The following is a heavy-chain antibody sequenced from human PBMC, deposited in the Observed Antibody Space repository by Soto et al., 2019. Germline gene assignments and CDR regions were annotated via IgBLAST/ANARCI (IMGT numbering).Heavy chain of an antibody. J-gene: IGHJ4*02. CDR1: GFTFSSYA. V-gene: IGHV3-30-3*01. CDR3: ARGTGPMIVVVGTYYFDY. D-gene: IGHD3-22*01. Sequence: GGSLRLSCAASGFTFSSYAMHWFGQAPGKGLEWVAVISYDGSNKYYADSVKGRFTISRDNSKNTLYPQMNSLRAEDTAVYYCARGTGPMIVVVGTYYFDYWGQGTLVTVSS. CDR2: ISYDGSNK.